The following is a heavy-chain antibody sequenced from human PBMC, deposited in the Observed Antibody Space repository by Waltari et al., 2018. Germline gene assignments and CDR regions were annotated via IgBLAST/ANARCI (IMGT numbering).Heavy chain of an antibody. J-gene: IGHJ5*01. CDR2: MNANSGHT. V-gene: IGHV1-8*02. CDR1: GYIFTSYD. CDR3: ARPQTISTSWLAS. D-gene: IGHD2-2*01. Sequence: QVHLVQSGAEVKKPGASVKVSCKASGYIFTSYDINWVRQATGQGLEWMGWMNANSGHTGYAQTFQGRITLTMNTSISTAYMELSSLRSDDTAVYYCARPQTISTSWLASWGQGTLVTVSS.